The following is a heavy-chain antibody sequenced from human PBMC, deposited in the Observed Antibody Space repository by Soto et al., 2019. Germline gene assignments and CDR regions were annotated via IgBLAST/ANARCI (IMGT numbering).Heavy chain of an antibody. V-gene: IGHV3-33*01. CDR2: INYDGSNK. J-gene: IGHJ6*02. Sequence: QVSLLESGGGAVQRGRSLRVSCAASGFIFSSYGMHWVRQAPGKGLEWVAFINYDGSNKFYGDAVKGRFTISRDNSKNIVHLQMNNLRGEDTAVYYCARCKQKVMHCGLDVWGHGATVTVSS. CDR3: ARCKQKVMHCGLDV. D-gene: IGHD2-21*01. CDR1: GFIFSSYG.